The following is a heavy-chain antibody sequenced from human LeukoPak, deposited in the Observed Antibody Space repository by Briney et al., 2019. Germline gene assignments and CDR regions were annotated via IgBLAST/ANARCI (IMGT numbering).Heavy chain of an antibody. CDR3: ARNYGSGSYYNWFDP. CDR1: GGSISSYY. V-gene: IGHV4-59*08. D-gene: IGHD3-10*01. CDR2: IYYSGST. Sequence: PSETLSLTCTVPGGSISSYYWSWIRQPPGKGLEWIGYIYYSGSTNYNPSLKSRVTISVDTSKNQFSLKLSSVTAADTAVYYCARNYGSGSYYNWFDPWGQGTLVTVSS. J-gene: IGHJ5*02.